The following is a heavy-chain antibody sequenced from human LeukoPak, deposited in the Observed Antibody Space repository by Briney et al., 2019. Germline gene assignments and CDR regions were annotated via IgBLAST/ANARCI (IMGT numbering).Heavy chain of an antibody. Sequence: ASVKVSCKASRYTFTSYGFSWVRQAPGQGLEWMGWISAYNGNTNYAQKLQGRVTMTTDTSTSTAYMELRSLRSDDTAVYYCARFVVVPAAVSYYYYMDVWGKGTTVTVSS. V-gene: IGHV1-18*01. CDR1: RYTFTSYG. CDR2: ISAYNGNT. J-gene: IGHJ6*03. CDR3: ARFVVVPAAVSYYYYMDV. D-gene: IGHD2-2*01.